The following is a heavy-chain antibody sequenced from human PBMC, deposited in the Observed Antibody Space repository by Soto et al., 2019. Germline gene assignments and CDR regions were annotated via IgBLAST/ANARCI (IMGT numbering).Heavy chain of an antibody. J-gene: IGHJ6*02. V-gene: IGHV4-59*01. Sequence: QVQLQESGPGLVKPSETLSLTCTVSGGSISSYYWSWIRQPPGEGLEWIGYIYYSGSTNYNPSLKSRVTISVDTSKNEFSLKLSSVTAADTAVYYCARLGRLRTAAAGMAYYGMDVWGQGTTVTVSS. CDR1: GGSISSYY. D-gene: IGHD6-13*01. CDR2: IYYSGST. CDR3: ARLGRLRTAAAGMAYYGMDV.